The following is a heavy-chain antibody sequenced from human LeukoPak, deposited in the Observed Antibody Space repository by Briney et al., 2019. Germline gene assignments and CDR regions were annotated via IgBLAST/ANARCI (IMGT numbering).Heavy chain of an antibody. CDR3: TKDLMTGFSSGWYLAY. J-gene: IGHJ4*02. CDR2: TGGSDDNT. Sequence: GGSLRLSCEGSGFSFNGYAMSWVRQAPGKGLEWVAVTGGSDDNTHYADSVKGRFSISRDTSENRLFLQMNSLRPDDSALYYCTKDLMTGFSSGWYLAYWGLGTLVTVSS. CDR1: GFSFNGYA. D-gene: IGHD6-19*01. V-gene: IGHV3-23*01.